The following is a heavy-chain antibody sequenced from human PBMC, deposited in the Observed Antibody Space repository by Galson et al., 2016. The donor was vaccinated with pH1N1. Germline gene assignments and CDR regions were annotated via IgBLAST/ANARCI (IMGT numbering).Heavy chain of an antibody. CDR3: ARERANYPHDLFDI. D-gene: IGHD4/OR15-4a*01. Sequence: SLRLSCAASGFTVSDSYMNWVRRAPGKGLEWVSVIYAGGATHYADSVKGRFTISRDTSTNTMYLQMNSLRVDDTAVYYCARERANYPHDLFDIWGQGTMVTVSS. J-gene: IGHJ3*02. CDR2: IYAGGAT. CDR1: GFTVSDSY. V-gene: IGHV3-53*01.